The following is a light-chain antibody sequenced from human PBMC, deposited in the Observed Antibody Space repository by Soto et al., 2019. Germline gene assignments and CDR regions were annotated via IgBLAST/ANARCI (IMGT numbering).Light chain of an antibody. CDR2: EVS. CDR1: SSDVGGYNY. J-gene: IGLJ1*01. Sequence: QSVLTQPPSASGSFGQSVTISCTGTSSDVGGYNYVSWYQQHPGKAHKLMIYEVSERPSGVPDRFSGSKSGNTASLTFSGLQADDEADYYCSSYSGTNYHYVFGTGTKVTVL. CDR3: SSYSGTNYHYV. V-gene: IGLV2-8*01.